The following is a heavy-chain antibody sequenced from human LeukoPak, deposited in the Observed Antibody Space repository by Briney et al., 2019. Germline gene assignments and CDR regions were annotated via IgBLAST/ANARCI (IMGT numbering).Heavy chain of an antibody. D-gene: IGHD5-24*01. CDR3: ARAGTVEMTPLDY. CDR1: GYTFTGYY. J-gene: IGHJ4*02. V-gene: IGHV1-2*04. CDR2: INPNSGGT. Sequence: ASVKVSCKASGYTFTGYYMHWVRQAPGQGLEWMGWINPNSGGTNYAQKFQGWVTMTRDTSISTTYMELSRLRSDDTAVYYCARAGTVEMTPLDYWGQGTLVTVSS.